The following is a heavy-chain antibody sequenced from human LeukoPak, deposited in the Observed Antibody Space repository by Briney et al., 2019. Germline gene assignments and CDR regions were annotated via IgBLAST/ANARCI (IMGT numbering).Heavy chain of an antibody. D-gene: IGHD2-15*01. J-gene: IGHJ4*02. CDR3: ARLDCSGTSCYSLHY. CDR1: GGSINSFY. V-gene: IGHV4-59*01. CDR2: IYYSGST. Sequence: PSETLSLTCTVSGGSINSFYWNWIRQPPGKGLEWMGYIYYSGSTNYNPSLKSRVTISIDTSKNQFSLMLSSVTAADTAVYYCARLDCSGTSCYSLHYWGQGTLVTVSS.